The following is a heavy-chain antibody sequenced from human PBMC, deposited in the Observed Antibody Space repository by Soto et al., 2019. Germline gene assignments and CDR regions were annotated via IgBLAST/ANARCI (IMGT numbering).Heavy chain of an antibody. Sequence: QVQLQQWGAGLLKPSETLSLTCAVYGGSFSGYYWSWIRQPPGKGLEWIGEINHSGSTNYNPSLKSRVHISVDTSKNQFSLKLSSVTAADTAVYYCARGYCSSTSCYAVRYSYGYNWFDPWGQGTLVTVSS. CDR3: ARGYCSSTSCYAVRYSYGYNWFDP. CDR2: INHSGST. V-gene: IGHV4-34*01. CDR1: GGSFSGYY. J-gene: IGHJ5*02. D-gene: IGHD2-2*01.